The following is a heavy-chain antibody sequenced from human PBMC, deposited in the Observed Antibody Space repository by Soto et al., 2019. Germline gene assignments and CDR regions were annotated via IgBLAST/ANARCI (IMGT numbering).Heavy chain of an antibody. CDR1: GFAFNTYA. CDR2: VSGSGDTK. D-gene: IGHD3-22*01. J-gene: IGHJ4*02. V-gene: IGHV3-23*01. CDR3: VRATYFSDSSGYTRCLDY. Sequence: GGSLRLSCAASGFAFNTYAMSGVRQAPGKGLQWVSGVSGSGDTKYYAESVKGRFTISRDNSKNTLYLQMNSLRADDTAVYYCVRATYFSDSSGYTRCLDYWGQGTMLTLSS.